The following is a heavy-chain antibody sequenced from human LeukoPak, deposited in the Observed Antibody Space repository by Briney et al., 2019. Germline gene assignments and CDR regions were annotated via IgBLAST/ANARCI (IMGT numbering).Heavy chain of an antibody. CDR3: ARGPVTAMVTGYYYYMDV. Sequence: GASVKVSCKASGGTFSSYAISWVRQAPGQGLEWMGWINPNSGGTNYAQKFQGRVTMTRDTSISTAYMELSRLRSDDTAVYYCARGPVTAMVTGYYYYMDVWGKGTTVTVSS. CDR1: GGTFSSYA. V-gene: IGHV1-2*02. CDR2: INPNSGGT. D-gene: IGHD5-18*01. J-gene: IGHJ6*03.